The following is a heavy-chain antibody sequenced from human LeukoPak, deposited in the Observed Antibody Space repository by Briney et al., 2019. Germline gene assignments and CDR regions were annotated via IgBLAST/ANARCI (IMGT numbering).Heavy chain of an antibody. Sequence: GASLRLSCAASGFTFSNYAMSWVRQAPGKGREGVSAITGCGSGIYYADSMKSRFPISRDNSKNALYLQINSLRAEDTAVYYCAKWGDYDVLTGYYVSDYWGQGTLVTVSS. CDR3: AKWGDYDVLTGYYVSDY. J-gene: IGHJ4*02. CDR2: ITGCGSGI. V-gene: IGHV3-23*01. CDR1: GFTFSNYA. D-gene: IGHD3-9*01.